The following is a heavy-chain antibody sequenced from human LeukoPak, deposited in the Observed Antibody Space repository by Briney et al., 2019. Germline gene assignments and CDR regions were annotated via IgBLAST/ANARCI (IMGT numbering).Heavy chain of an antibody. Sequence: SVKVSCKASGYTFTSYDINWVRQAPGQGLEWMGGIIPIFGTANYAQKFQGRVTITADESTSTAYMELSSLRSEDTAVYYCATYKGYCSSTSCRRYGMDVWGQGTTVTVSS. CDR1: GYTFTSYD. CDR2: IIPIFGTA. CDR3: ATYKGYCSSTSCRRYGMDV. D-gene: IGHD2-2*01. J-gene: IGHJ6*02. V-gene: IGHV1-69*13.